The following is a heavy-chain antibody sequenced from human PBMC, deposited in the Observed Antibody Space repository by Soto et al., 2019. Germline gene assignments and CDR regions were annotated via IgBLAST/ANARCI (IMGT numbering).Heavy chain of an antibody. D-gene: IGHD3-16*01. CDR3: ARDLGFGYLGLDF. V-gene: IGHV3-33*01. Sequence: QVQLVESGGGVVQPGTSVRVSCVASGFIFSNHGMHWVRQAPGKGLEWVAVTWSDGGYAYYADSAKGRFTISRDNSRNTLYLQMNSLRVEDTAVYYCARDLGFGYLGLDFWDQGTLLTVSS. CDR1: GFIFSNHG. J-gene: IGHJ4*02. CDR2: TWSDGGYA.